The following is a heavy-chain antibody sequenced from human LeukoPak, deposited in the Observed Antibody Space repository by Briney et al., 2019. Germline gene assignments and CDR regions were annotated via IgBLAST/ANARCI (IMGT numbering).Heavy chain of an antibody. D-gene: IGHD6-19*01. CDR2: IWYDGSNK. J-gene: IGHJ4*02. CDR1: GFTFSSYW. Sequence: GGSLRLSCAASGFTFSSYWMSWVRQAPGKGLEWVAVIWYDGSNKYYADSVKGRFTISRDNSKNTLYLQMNSLRAEETAVYYCARDKRLAVAGVFDYWGQGTLVTVSS. CDR3: ARDKRLAVAGVFDY. V-gene: IGHV3-33*08.